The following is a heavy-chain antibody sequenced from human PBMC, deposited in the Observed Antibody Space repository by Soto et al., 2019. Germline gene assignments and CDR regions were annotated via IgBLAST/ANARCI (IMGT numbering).Heavy chain of an antibody. V-gene: IGHV1-69*13. Sequence: SVKVSCKASGGAFSSYAISWVRQAPGHGLEWMGGIIPIFGTANYAQKFQGKVTITADESTSTAYMELSSLRSEDTAVYYCARSSRDGYNLDAFDIWGQGTMVTVSS. CDR1: GGAFSSYA. CDR2: IIPIFGTA. CDR3: ARSSRDGYNLDAFDI. D-gene: IGHD5-12*01. J-gene: IGHJ3*02.